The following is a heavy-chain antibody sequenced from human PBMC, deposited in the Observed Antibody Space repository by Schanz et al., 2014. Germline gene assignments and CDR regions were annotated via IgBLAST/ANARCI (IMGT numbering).Heavy chain of an antibody. CDR3: AKDHAGSDILTALGN. CDR1: GITFSDYA. Sequence: EVQLLESGGALEQPGGSLRLSCAASGITFSDYAMSWVRQAPGKGLEWVSGMSGSGSTADYADSVKGRFTISRDNSRKTLYLQMNSLRADDTAVYYCAKDHAGSDILTALGNWGQGTLVTVSS. V-gene: IGHV3-23*01. CDR2: MSGSGSTA. J-gene: IGHJ4*02. D-gene: IGHD3-9*01.